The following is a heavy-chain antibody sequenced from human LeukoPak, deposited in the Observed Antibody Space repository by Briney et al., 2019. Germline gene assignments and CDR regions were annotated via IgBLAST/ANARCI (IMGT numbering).Heavy chain of an antibody. CDR2: INHSGST. CDR3: ARASYCSSTSCYLVRYYYYYMDV. D-gene: IGHD2-2*01. J-gene: IGHJ6*03. CDR1: GGSFSGYY. V-gene: IGHV4-34*01. Sequence: SETLSLTCAVYGGSFSGYYWSWIRQPPGKGLEWIGEINHSGSTNYNPSLKSRVTISVDTSKNQFSLKLSSVTAADTAVYYCARASYCSSTSCYLVRYYYYYMDVWGKGTTVTVSS.